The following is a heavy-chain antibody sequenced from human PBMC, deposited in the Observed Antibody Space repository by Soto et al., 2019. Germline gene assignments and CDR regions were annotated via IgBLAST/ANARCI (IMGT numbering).Heavy chain of an antibody. J-gene: IGHJ5*02. CDR3: ARDYGSSWYGQTNWFAP. D-gene: IGHD6-13*01. CDR2: IWYDGSNK. CDR1: GFTFSSYG. Sequence: QVQLVESGGGVVQPGRSLRLSCAASGFTFSSYGMHWVRQAPGKGLEWVAVIWYDGSNKYYADSVKGRFTISRDNSKNALNLKMNSLRADDTAVYYCARDYGSSWYGQTNWFAPWGQGTLVTVSS. V-gene: IGHV3-33*01.